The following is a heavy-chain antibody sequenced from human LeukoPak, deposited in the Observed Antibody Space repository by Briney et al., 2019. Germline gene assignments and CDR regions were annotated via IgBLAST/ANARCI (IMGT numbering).Heavy chain of an antibody. V-gene: IGHV3-7*01. Sequence: GGSLRLSCVASRFSLSNFWMIWVRQAPGKGLEWVANINEDGSEKNYVDSVRGRFTISRDNAKNSLYLQMNSLRAEDTAVYYCVRDRSRTTATRFDSWGQGTLVTVSS. J-gene: IGHJ4*02. CDR3: VRDRSRTTATRFDS. CDR1: RFSLSNFW. CDR2: INEDGSEK. D-gene: IGHD1-14*01.